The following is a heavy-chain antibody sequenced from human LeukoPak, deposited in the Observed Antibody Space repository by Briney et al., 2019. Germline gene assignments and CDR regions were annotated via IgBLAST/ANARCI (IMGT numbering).Heavy chain of an antibody. CDR2: IYGSGIT. CDR3: ARDLSNFWSGYFNWFDP. Sequence: SETLSLTCTVSGGSISSSTYYWGWIRQPPGKGLEWIGSIYGSGITYYNPSLKSRVTISVDTSKNQFSLKLSSVTAADTAVYYCARDLSNFWSGYFNWFDPWGQGTLVTVSS. V-gene: IGHV4-39*07. CDR1: GGSISSSTYY. J-gene: IGHJ5*02. D-gene: IGHD3-3*01.